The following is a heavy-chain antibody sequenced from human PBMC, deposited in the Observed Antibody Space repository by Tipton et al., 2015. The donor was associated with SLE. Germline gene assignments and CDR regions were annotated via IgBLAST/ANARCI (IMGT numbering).Heavy chain of an antibody. D-gene: IGHD2-15*01. CDR1: GGSISSGSYY. CDR2: IYYSGST. CDR3: ARHGVAGVDY. J-gene: IGHJ4*02. V-gene: IGHV4-61*09. Sequence: TLSLTCTVSGGSISSGSYYWGWIRQPAGKGLEWIGHIYYSGSTYYNPSLKSRVIISVDTSKNQFSLKLSSVTAADTAVYYCARHGVAGVDYWGQGTLVTVSS.